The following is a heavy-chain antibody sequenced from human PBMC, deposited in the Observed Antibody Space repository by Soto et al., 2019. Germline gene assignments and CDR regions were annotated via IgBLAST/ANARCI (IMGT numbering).Heavy chain of an antibody. Sequence: EVQLLESGGALVQPGGSLRLSCAASGFKFDSYAMSWVRQAPGKGLEWVSALSGTGDSTDYADSVKGRFTISRDDSKTTLYLQMNSLRAEDTAVYYCVREDRPYHYFEYWGQGTLVTVSS. CDR2: LSGTGDST. V-gene: IGHV3-23*01. CDR3: VREDRPYHYFEY. J-gene: IGHJ4*02. CDR1: GFKFDSYA.